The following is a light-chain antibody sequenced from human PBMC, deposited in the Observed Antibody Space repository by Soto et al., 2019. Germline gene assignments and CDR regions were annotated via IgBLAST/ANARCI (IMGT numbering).Light chain of an antibody. V-gene: IGLV2-23*01. J-gene: IGLJ2*01. Sequence: QSALTQPASVSGSPGQSITISCTGTSSDVGTYDLVSWYQQHPGKTPKLVIYEGSKRPSGVSNRFSASKSGNTASLTSSGLQAEDEADYYCCSYASSNTLLFGGGTKVTVL. CDR1: SSDVGTYDL. CDR3: CSYASSNTLL. CDR2: EGS.